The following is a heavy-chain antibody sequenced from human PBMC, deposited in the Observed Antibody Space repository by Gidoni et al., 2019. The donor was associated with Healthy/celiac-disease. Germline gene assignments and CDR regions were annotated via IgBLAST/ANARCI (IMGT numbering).Heavy chain of an antibody. CDR1: GFTVGDYA. J-gene: IGHJ6*02. CDR2: IRSKAYGGTT. Sequence: EVQLVESGGGLVQPGRSLRLSCTASGFTVGDYAMSWFRQAPGKGLEWVGFIRSKAYGGTTEYAASVKGRFTISRDDSKSIAYLQMNSLKTEDTAVYYCTRSRQAYCGGDCYPYYYYYGMDVWGQGTTVTVSS. V-gene: IGHV3-49*03. D-gene: IGHD2-21*02. CDR3: TRSRQAYCGGDCYPYYYYYGMDV.